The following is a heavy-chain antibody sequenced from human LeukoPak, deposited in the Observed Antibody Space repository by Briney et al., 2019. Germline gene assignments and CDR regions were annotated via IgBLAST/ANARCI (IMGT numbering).Heavy chain of an antibody. V-gene: IGHV4-39*01. CDR1: GGSISSSSYY. D-gene: IGHD3-22*01. Sequence: PSETLSLTCTVSGGSISSSSYYWGWIRQPPGKGLEWIGSIYYSGSTYYNPSLKSRATISVDTSKNQFSLKLSSVTAADTVVYYCARFTYYDSSGYTYYFDYWGQGTLVTVSS. CDR3: ARFTYYDSSGYTYYFDY. J-gene: IGHJ4*02. CDR2: IYYSGST.